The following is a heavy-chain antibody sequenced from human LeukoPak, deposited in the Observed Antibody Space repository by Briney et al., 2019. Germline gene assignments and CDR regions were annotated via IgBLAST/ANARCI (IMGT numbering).Heavy chain of an antibody. Sequence: PSETLSLTCTVSGGSISSSSYYWGWIRQPPGKGLEWIGSIYYSGSTYCNPSLKSRVTISVDTSKHQFSLKLSSVTAADTAVYYCASNSGYDWNYFDYWGEGTLVTVSS. CDR1: GGSISSSSYY. V-gene: IGHV4-39*01. J-gene: IGHJ4*02. CDR3: ASNSGYDWNYFDY. D-gene: IGHD5-12*01. CDR2: IYYSGST.